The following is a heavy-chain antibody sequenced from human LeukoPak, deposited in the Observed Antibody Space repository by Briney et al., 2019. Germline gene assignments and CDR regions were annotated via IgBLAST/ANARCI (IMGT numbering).Heavy chain of an antibody. CDR3: ARDEAHPNTYYYGSGSYYARLDI. V-gene: IGHV4-34*01. Sequence: PSETLSLTCAVYGGSFSGYYWSWIRQPPGKGLEWIGEINHRGSTNYNPSLKSRVTISVDTSKNQFSLKLSSVTAADTAVYYCARDEAHPNTYYYGSGSYYARLDIWGQGTMVTVSS. CDR1: GGSFSGYY. D-gene: IGHD3-10*01. J-gene: IGHJ3*02. CDR2: INHRGST.